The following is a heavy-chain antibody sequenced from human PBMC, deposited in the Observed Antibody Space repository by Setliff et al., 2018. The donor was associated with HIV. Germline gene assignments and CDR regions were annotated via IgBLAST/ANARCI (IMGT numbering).Heavy chain of an antibody. J-gene: IGHJ4*02. V-gene: IGHV4-39*01. Sequence: SETRSLTCTVSGGSISSSNYYWGWLRQPPGKGLEWIGSIYYSGNTYYNPSLKSRVTISVDTSKNQFSLKLSSVTAADTAVYHCARRVILSYGYYFDYWGQGTLVTVSS. CDR3: ARRVILSYGYYFDY. D-gene: IGHD3-16*02. CDR2: IYYSGNT. CDR1: GGSISSSNYY.